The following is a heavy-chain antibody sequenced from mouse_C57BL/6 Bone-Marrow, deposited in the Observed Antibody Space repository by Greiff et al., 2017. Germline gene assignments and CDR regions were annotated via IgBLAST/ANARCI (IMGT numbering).Heavy chain of an antibody. Sequence: EVHLVESGGGLVQPKGSLKLSCAASGFSFNTYAMNWVRQAPGKGLEWVARIRSKSNNYATYYADSVKDRFTISRDDSESMLYLQMNNLKTEDTAMYYCVRHSKAWFAYWGQGTLVTVSA. CDR1: GFSFNTYA. D-gene: IGHD2-5*01. V-gene: IGHV10-1*01. CDR2: IRSKSNNYAT. CDR3: VRHSKAWFAY. J-gene: IGHJ3*01.